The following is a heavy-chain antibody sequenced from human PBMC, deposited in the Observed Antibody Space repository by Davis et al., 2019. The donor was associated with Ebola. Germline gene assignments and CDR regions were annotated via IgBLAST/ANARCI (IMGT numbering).Heavy chain of an antibody. J-gene: IGHJ4*02. D-gene: IGHD6-13*01. CDR1: GFTFSDYY. CDR2: ISSSGSTI. CDR3: ARGRAAAGLVDY. Sequence: GESLKISCAASGFTFSDYYMSWIRQAPGKGLEWVSYISSSGSTIYYADSVKGRFTISRDNAKNSLYLQMNSLRAEDTAVYYCARGRAAAGLVDYWGQGTLVTVSS. V-gene: IGHV3-11*04.